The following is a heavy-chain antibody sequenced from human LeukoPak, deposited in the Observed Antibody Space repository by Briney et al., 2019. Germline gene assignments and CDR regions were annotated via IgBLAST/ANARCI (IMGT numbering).Heavy chain of an antibody. CDR1: TFIFGSYS. Sequence: GGSLRLSCVGSTFIFGSYSMNWVRQAPGKGLEWVSVIYSGGSTYYADSVKGRFTISRDNSKNTLYLQMNSLRAEDTAVYYCARDRDYAAFDIWGQGTMVTVSS. V-gene: IGHV3-66*01. J-gene: IGHJ3*02. CDR3: ARDRDYAAFDI. D-gene: IGHD4-17*01. CDR2: IYSGGST.